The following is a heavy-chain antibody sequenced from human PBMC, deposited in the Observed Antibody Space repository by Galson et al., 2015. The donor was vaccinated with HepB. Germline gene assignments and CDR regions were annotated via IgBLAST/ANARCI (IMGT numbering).Heavy chain of an antibody. J-gene: IGHJ4*02. Sequence: SVKVSCKASGGTFSSYAISWVRQAPGQGLEWMGGIIPIFGTANYAQKFQGRVTITADESTSTAYMELSSLRSEDTAVYYCPRAVTAAMMVNYWGQGTLVTVSS. CDR1: GGTFSSYA. D-gene: IGHD2-2*01. V-gene: IGHV1-69*13. CDR3: PRAVTAAMMVNY. CDR2: IIPIFGTA.